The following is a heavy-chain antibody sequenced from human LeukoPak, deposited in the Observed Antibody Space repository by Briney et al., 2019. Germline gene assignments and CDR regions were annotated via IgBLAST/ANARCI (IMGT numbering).Heavy chain of an antibody. CDR1: GYTFTSYD. CDR2: MNPNSGNT. V-gene: IGHV1-8*01. CDR3: ARTGKRVAYYDFWGDSSLRAGFDI. Sequence: ASVKVSCKASGYTFTSYDINWVRQATGQGLEWMGWMNPNSGNTGYAQKFQGRVTMTRNTSISTAYMELSSLRSEDTAVYYCARTGKRVAYYDFWGDSSLRAGFDIWGQGTMVTVSS. D-gene: IGHD3-3*01. J-gene: IGHJ3*02.